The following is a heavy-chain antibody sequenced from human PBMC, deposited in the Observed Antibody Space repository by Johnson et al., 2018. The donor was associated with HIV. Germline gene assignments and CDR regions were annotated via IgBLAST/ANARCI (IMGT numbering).Heavy chain of an antibody. Sequence: QVQLVESGGGVVQPGRSLRLSCAASGFTFSSYVMHWVRQAPGKGLEWVAVISYDGSNKYYADSVKGRFTISRDNSKKTLYLQMNSLRAEDTAVYYCAREGDMIVVVAAFDIWGQGTMVIVSS. CDR3: AREGDMIVVVAAFDI. CDR2: ISYDGSNK. V-gene: IGHV3-30-3*01. CDR1: GFTFSSYV. D-gene: IGHD3-22*01. J-gene: IGHJ3*02.